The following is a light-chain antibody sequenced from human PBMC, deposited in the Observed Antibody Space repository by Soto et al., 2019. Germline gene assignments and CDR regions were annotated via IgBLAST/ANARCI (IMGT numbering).Light chain of an antibody. Sequence: DIQMTQSPSSLSASTGDRVTITCRASQGISSCLAWYQQKPGKAPKLLIYEASTLQSGVPSRFSGSGSGTDFTLTISSLQSEDFATYYCQHYYSYSQAFGQGTKVEIK. CDR1: QGISSC. J-gene: IGKJ1*01. CDR3: QHYYSYSQA. V-gene: IGKV1-5*03. CDR2: EAS.